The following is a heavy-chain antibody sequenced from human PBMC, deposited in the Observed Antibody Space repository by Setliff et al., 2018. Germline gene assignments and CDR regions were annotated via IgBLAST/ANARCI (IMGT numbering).Heavy chain of an antibody. J-gene: IGHJ5*02. CDR1: EFTFSSYG. D-gene: IGHD3-10*01. CDR3: AKNGFGVVALGVNNWFDP. CDR2: IWYDGSTK. Sequence: PGGSLRLSCAASEFTFSSYGMYWVRQAPGKGLEWVAVIWYDGSTKYYADSVKGRFTISRDNSKNTLYLQMNSLRAEDTAVYYCAKNGFGVVALGVNNWFDPWGQGTLVTVSS. V-gene: IGHV3-33*06.